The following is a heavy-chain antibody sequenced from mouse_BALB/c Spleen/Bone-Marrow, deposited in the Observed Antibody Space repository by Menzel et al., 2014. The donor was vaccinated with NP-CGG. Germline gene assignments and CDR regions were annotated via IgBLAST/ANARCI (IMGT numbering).Heavy chain of an antibody. Sequence: EVQLQQSGGGLVQPGGSLKLSCAASGFDFSRYWMSWVRQAPGKGLEWIGEINPDSRTINYSPSLKDKFIISSDNAKNTLYLRLNKVRSEDTALYYCARPDYYGYLNYWGQGTTLAVSS. CDR2: INPDSRTI. CDR1: GFDFSRYW. V-gene: IGHV4-1*02. J-gene: IGHJ2*01. CDR3: ARPDYYGYLNY. D-gene: IGHD1-1*01.